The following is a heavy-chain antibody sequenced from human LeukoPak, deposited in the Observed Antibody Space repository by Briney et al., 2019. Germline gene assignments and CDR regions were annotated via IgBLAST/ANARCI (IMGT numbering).Heavy chain of an antibody. V-gene: IGHV3-21*01. CDR3: ARVMGYISGRFGY. CDR1: GFTFSSYN. D-gene: IGHD6-19*01. CDR2: ISSSNNYI. Sequence: GGPLRLSCAASGFTFSSYNMNWVRQAPGKGLEWVSSISSSNNYIYYADSMKGRFTISRDNAKNSLYLQMNSLRAEDTAVYYCARVMGYISGRFGYWGQGTLVTVSS. J-gene: IGHJ4*02.